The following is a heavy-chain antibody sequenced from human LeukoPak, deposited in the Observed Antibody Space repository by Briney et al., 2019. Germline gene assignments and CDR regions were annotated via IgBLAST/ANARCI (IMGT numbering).Heavy chain of an antibody. CDR2: IYYSGST. J-gene: IGHJ4*02. CDR3: ARSSKGVVPAAISGYFDY. Sequence: SETLSLTCTVSGGSISSGDYYWSWIRQPPGKGLEWIGYIYYSGSTYYNPSLKSRVTISVDTSKNQFSLKLSSVTAADTAVYYCARSSKGVVPAAISGYFDYWGQGTLVTVSS. CDR1: GGSISSGDYY. V-gene: IGHV4-30-4*08. D-gene: IGHD2-2*02.